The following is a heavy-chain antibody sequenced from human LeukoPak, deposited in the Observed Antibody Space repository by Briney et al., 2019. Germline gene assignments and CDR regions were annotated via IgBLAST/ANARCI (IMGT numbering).Heavy chain of an antibody. J-gene: IGHJ3*02. CDR3: AKGRRSTSRYGAFDI. CDR1: GFTFSSYG. CDR2: ISGNGGDT. D-gene: IGHD6-13*01. V-gene: IGHV3-43*02. Sequence: GRSLRLSCAASGFTFSSYGMHWVRQAPGKGLEWVSLISGNGGDTYYADSVKGRFTISRDNSRNSLFLQMNSLRAEDTALYYCAKGRRSTSRYGAFDIWGQGTMVSVSS.